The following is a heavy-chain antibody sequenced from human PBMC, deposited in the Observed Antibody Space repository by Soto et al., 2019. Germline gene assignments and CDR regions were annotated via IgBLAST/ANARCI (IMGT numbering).Heavy chain of an antibody. CDR3: ASHDYRVEDV. CDR1: GYSFTSYW. V-gene: IGHV5-10-1*01. D-gene: IGHD4-17*01. CDR2: IDPSDSYT. J-gene: IGHJ6*02. Sequence: PGESLKISCKGSGYSFTSYWISWVRQMPGKGLEWMGRIDPSDSYTNYSPSFQGHVTISADKSISTAYLQWSSLKPSDTDMDYCASHDYRVEDVWGQGNTVNVSS.